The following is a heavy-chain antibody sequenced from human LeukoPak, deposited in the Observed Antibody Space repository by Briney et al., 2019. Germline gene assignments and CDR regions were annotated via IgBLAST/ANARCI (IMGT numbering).Heavy chain of an antibody. Sequence: SETLSLTCTVSGGSISSYYWSWIRQPPGKGLEWIGEINHCGSTNYNPSLKSRVTISVDTSKNQFSLKLSSVTAADTAVYYCARGGRSANCTNGVCYSGGWFDPWGQGTLVTVSS. D-gene: IGHD2-8*01. CDR3: ARGGRSANCTNGVCYSGGWFDP. CDR2: INHCGST. J-gene: IGHJ5*02. CDR1: GGSISSYY. V-gene: IGHV4-34*01.